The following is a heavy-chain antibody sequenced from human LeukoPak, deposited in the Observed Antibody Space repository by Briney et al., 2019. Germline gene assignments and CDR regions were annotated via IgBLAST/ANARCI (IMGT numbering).Heavy chain of an antibody. Sequence: GGSLRLSCSASGFTFSRYAMHWVRQAPGKGLEYVSGINDNGGRTHYGDSVKGRFSISRDNSKNALHLQMSTLRAEDTALYYCVKDVGGSYAFDYWGQGILVTVAS. CDR3: VKDVGGSYAFDY. CDR1: GFTFSRYA. V-gene: IGHV3-64D*09. D-gene: IGHD1-26*01. J-gene: IGHJ4*02. CDR2: INDNGGRT.